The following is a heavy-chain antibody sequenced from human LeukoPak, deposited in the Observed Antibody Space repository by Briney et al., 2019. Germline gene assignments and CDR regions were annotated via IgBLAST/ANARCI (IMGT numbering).Heavy chain of an antibody. V-gene: IGHV5-51*01. CDR3: ARAHRTRGGGSLWDFWSRYTFDY. CDR2: IYPGDSDT. J-gene: IGHJ4*02. D-gene: IGHD3-3*01. Sequence: GESLKISCKGSGYSFTSSWIGWVRQMPGKGLEWMGIIYPGDSDTRYSPSFQGQVTISADKSISTAYLQWSSLKASDTAMYYCARAHRTRGGGSLWDFWSRYTFDYWGQGTLVTVSS. CDR1: GYSFTSSW.